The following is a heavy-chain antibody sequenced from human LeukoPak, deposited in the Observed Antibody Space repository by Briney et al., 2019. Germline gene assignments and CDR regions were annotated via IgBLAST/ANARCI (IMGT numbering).Heavy chain of an antibody. CDR3: ARGGQLELEY. CDR1: GFTFSSYS. CDR2: ISSSSSYI. Sequence: GGSLRLSCAASGFTFSSYSMNWVRQAPGKGLEWVSSISSSSSYIYYADSVKGRFTISRGNAKNSLYLQMNSLRAEDTAVYYCARGGQLELEYWGQGTLVTVSS. J-gene: IGHJ4*02. V-gene: IGHV3-21*01. D-gene: IGHD1-1*01.